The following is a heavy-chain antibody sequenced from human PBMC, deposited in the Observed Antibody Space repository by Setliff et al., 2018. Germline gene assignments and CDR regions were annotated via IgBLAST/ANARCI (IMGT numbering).Heavy chain of an antibody. CDR3: ARDPFGNPVFDP. Sequence: GSLRLSCAASGFTFTNYIIHWVRQAPGKGLEWVAVMSLDETNKYYADSVKGRFTISRDNAKNSLYLQMNSLRAEDTAVYYCARDPFGNPVFDPWGQGTLVTVSS. J-gene: IGHJ5*02. V-gene: IGHV3-30-3*01. CDR2: MSLDETNK. CDR1: GFTFTNYI. D-gene: IGHD3-10*01.